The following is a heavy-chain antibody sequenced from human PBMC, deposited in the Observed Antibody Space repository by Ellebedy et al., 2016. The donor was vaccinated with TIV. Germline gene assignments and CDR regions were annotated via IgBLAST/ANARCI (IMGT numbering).Heavy chain of an antibody. V-gene: IGHV4-38-2*02. CDR1: GYSISSGYY. J-gene: IGHJ5*02. CDR3: AREGDGSGSYYLNNRGNWFDP. CDR2: IYHSGST. D-gene: IGHD3-10*01. Sequence: SETLSLXXTVSGYSISSGYYWGWIRQPPGKGLEWIGSIYHSGSTYYNPSLKSRVTISVDTSKNQFSLKLSSVTAADTAMYYCAREGDGSGSYYLNNRGNWFDPWGQGTLVTVSS.